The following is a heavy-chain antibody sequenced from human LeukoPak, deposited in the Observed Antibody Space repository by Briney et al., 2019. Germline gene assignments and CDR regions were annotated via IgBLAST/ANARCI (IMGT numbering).Heavy chain of an antibody. CDR2: IYGSGST. Sequence: SQTLSLTCTVSGGSIISNNFYWSWIRQPAGKGLEWIGRIYGSGSTNYSPSLRNRVTIPMDTSKNQFSLNLNSVTAADTAVYFCARGWGSTSSNYFDPWGQGTLVTVSS. CDR3: ARGWGSTSSNYFDP. J-gene: IGHJ5*02. CDR1: GGSIISNNFY. V-gene: IGHV4-61*02. D-gene: IGHD2-2*01.